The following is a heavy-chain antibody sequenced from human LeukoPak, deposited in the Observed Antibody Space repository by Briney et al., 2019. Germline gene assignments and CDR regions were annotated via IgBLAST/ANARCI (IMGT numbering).Heavy chain of an antibody. CDR1: GGSISSYY. Sequence: SETLSLTCTVSGGSISSYYWSWIRQPPGKGLEWIGYIYYSGSTNYNPSLKSRVTISVDTSKNQFSLKLSSVTAADTAVYYCARTTEGGYTYDYFYYYYMDVWGKETTVTISS. D-gene: IGHD5-18*01. J-gene: IGHJ6*03. CDR2: IYYSGST. V-gene: IGHV4-59*01. CDR3: ARTTEGGYTYDYFYYYYMDV.